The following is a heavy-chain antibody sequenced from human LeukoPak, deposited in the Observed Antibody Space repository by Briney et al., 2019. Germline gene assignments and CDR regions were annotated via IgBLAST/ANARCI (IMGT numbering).Heavy chain of an antibody. D-gene: IGHD2-15*01. V-gene: IGHV6-1*01. CDR2: TYYKSKWYN. CDR1: GDSVSSNSAA. CDR3: AGDVVAVAAYYFDY. J-gene: IGHJ4*02. Sequence: SQTLSLTCAISGDSVSSNSAAWNWIRQSPSRGLEWLGRTYYKSKWYNDYAVSVKSRITINPGTSKNQFSLQLNSVTPEDTAVYYCAGDVVAVAAYYFDYWGQGTLVTVSS.